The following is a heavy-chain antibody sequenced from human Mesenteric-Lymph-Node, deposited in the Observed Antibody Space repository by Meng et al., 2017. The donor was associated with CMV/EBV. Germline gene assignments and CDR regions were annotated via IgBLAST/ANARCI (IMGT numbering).Heavy chain of an antibody. D-gene: IGHD4-17*01. CDR2: INHSGST. Sequence: SETLSLTCAVYGGSFSGYYWSWIRQPPGKGLEWIGEINHSGSTNYNPSLKSRVTISVDTSKNQFSLKLSSVTAADTAVYYCAKGGAPVTTDYYYYGVHVWGQGTTVTVSS. CDR3: AKGGAPVTTDYYYYGVHV. V-gene: IGHV4-34*01. CDR1: GGSFSGYY. J-gene: IGHJ6*02.